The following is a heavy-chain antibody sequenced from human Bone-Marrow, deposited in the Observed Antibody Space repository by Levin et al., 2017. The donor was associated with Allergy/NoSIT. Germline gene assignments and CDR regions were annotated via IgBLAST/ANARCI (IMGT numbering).Heavy chain of an antibody. CDR3: AKQRGANIDF. CDR2: IGGRGDTS. CDR1: GFAFSSFV. Sequence: GGSLRLSCAASGFAFSSFVMGWVRQAPGGGLEWVSTIGGRGDTSDYSDSVRGRFTVSRDNSNDTLFLQLSRLRPEDTATYYCAKQRGANIDFWGQGTLVTVSS. V-gene: IGHV3-23*01. D-gene: IGHD1-26*01. J-gene: IGHJ4*02.